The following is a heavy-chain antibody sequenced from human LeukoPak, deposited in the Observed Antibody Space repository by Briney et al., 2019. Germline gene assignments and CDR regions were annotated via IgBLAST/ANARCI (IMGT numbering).Heavy chain of an antibody. J-gene: IGHJ4*02. CDR2: INSDGSST. CDR1: GFTFSSYW. CDR3: ARGATYGDYDDYFDY. V-gene: IGHV3-74*01. Sequence: GGSLRLSCAASGFTFSSYWMHWVRQAPGKGLVWVSRINSDGSSTSYADSVKGRFTISRDNAKNTLYLQMNSLRAEDTAVYYCARGATYGDYDDYFDYWGQGTLVTVSS. D-gene: IGHD4-17*01.